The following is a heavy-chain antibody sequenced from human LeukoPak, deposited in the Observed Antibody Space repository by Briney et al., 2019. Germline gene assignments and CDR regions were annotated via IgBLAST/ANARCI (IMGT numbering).Heavy chain of an antibody. V-gene: IGHV4-30-4*08. CDR2: IYYSGST. CDR3: ARGGHDYGDYVRGPEDL. D-gene: IGHD4-17*01. Sequence: SETLSLTCTVSGGSISSGGYYWSWIRQPPGKGLEWIGYIYYSGSTYYNPSLKSRVTISVDTSKNQFSLKLSSVTAADTAVYYCARGGHDYGDYVRGPEDLWGRGTLVTVSS. CDR1: GGSISSGGYY. J-gene: IGHJ2*01.